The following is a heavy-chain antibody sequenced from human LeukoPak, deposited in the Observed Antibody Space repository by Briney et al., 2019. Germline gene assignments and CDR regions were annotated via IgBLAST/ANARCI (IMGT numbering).Heavy chain of an antibody. V-gene: IGHV3-23*01. CDR1: GFTFSSYA. Sequence: GGSLRLSCAASGFTFSSYAMSWVRQAPGKGLEGVSAISGSGGSTYYADSVKGRFTISRDNSKNPLYLQMNSLRAEDTAVYYCAKDRRIVGATGHFDYWGQGTLVTVSS. CDR2: ISGSGGST. CDR3: AKDRRIVGATGHFDY. J-gene: IGHJ4*02. D-gene: IGHD1-26*01.